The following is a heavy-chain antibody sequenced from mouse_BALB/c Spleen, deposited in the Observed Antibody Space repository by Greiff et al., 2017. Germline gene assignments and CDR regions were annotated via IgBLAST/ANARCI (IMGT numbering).Heavy chain of an antibody. CDR2: ISSGGSYT. Sequence: EVMLVESGGGLVKPGGSLKLSCAASGFTFSSYAMSWVRQTPEKRLEWVATISSGGSYTYYPDSVKGRFTISRDNAKNTLYLQMSSLRSEDTAMYYCARPYYDYDRDYFDYWGQGTTLTVSS. CDR1: GFTFSSYA. V-gene: IGHV5-9-1*01. D-gene: IGHD2-4*01. J-gene: IGHJ2*01. CDR3: ARPYYDYDRDYFDY.